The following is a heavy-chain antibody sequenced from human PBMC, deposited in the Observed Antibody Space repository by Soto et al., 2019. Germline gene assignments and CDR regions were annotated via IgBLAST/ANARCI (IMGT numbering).Heavy chain of an antibody. CDR2: ISSDGSNK. Sequence: QVQLVESGGGVVQPGRSLSLSCAASGFTFRNYVMHWVRQAPGTGLEGVAVISSDGSNKYYADSVQGRFTISRDNCNNMLYLQMNSLRCEDTGVYYCTKDRATHRNYWGQGTLVTVSS. CDR3: TKDRATHRNY. CDR1: GFTFRNYV. V-gene: IGHV3-30*18. D-gene: IGHD5-12*01. J-gene: IGHJ4*02.